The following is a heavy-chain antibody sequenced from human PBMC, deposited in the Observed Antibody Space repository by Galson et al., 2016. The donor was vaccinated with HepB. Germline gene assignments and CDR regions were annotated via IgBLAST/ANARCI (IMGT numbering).Heavy chain of an antibody. V-gene: IGHV1-46*01. CDR1: GYTLISYS. Sequence: SVKVSCKASGYTLISYSMHWMRQAPGQGLEWMGLFNPSGGSPRYSPKFQGRVTMTRDTSTSTVYMELRSLRPEDTALYYCAKDVLGSWHFDYWGQGALVTVSS. CDR3: AKDVLGSWHFDY. J-gene: IGHJ4*02. D-gene: IGHD6-13*01. CDR2: FNPSGGSP.